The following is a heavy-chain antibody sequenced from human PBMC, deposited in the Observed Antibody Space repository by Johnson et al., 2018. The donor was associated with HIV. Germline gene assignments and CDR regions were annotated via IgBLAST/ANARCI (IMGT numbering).Heavy chain of an antibody. Sequence: QVQLVESGGGVVQPGRSLRLSCAASEFTFSTYGMHWVRQAPGKGLEWVAFIRYDGSNKYYADSVKGRFTISRDNSKNTLYLQMGSLRAEDMAVYYCAREGRGSSSGAFDIWGQGTMVTVSS. CDR1: EFTFSTYG. D-gene: IGHD6-6*01. CDR3: AREGRGSSSGAFDI. J-gene: IGHJ3*02. CDR2: IRYDGSNK. V-gene: IGHV3-30*02.